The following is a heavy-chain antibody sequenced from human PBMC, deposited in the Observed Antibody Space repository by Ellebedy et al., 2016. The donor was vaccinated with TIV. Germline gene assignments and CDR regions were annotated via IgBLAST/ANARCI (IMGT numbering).Heavy chain of an antibody. CDR1: GFTFGDYA. D-gene: IGHD6-6*01. J-gene: IGHJ4*02. V-gene: IGHV3-21*01. CDR2: ISGSSSYI. Sequence: GGSLRLXXTASGFTFGDYAMSWFRQAPGKGLEWVSSISGSSSYIYYADSVKGRFTISRDNAKNSLYLQMNSLRAEDTAVYYCAREPRIVAARPVHFDYWGQGTLVTVSS. CDR3: AREPRIVAARPVHFDY.